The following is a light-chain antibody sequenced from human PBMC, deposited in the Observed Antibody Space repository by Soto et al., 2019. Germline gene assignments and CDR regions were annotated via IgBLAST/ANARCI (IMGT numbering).Light chain of an antibody. Sequence: QSVLTQPPSVSGAPGQRVTISCTGSSSNIGAGYDVQWYQQFPGTGPRLLIYANNNRPSGVPDRFSGSKSGTSASLAITGLQAEDEADYYCQSFDRSLTGYVFGTGTKVTVL. V-gene: IGLV1-40*01. CDR3: QSFDRSLTGYV. CDR1: SSNIGAGYD. CDR2: ANN. J-gene: IGLJ1*01.